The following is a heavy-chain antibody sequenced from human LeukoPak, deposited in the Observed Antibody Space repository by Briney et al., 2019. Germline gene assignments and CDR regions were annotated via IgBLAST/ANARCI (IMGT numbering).Heavy chain of an antibody. CDR2: ISSSGSNI. Sequence: PGGSLRLSCAASGFTFSDYYMSWIRQAPGKGLEWVSYISSSGSNIYYADSVKGRFTISRDNAKNSLYLQMNSLRAEDTAVYYCASDPADYFHYYRDVWGKGTTVTVSS. V-gene: IGHV3-11*01. J-gene: IGHJ6*03. CDR1: GFTFSDYY. CDR3: ASDPADYFHYYRDV.